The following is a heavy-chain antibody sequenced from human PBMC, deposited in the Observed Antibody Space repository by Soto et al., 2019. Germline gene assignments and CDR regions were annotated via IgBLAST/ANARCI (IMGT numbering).Heavy chain of an antibody. CDR2: IYHSGST. CDR1: GGSISSSNW. V-gene: IGHV4-4*02. D-gene: IGHD6-19*01. J-gene: IGHJ6*02. CDR3: ARGGSSGWLNYYAMDV. Sequence: PSATLSLTCAVSGGSISSSNWWSWVRQPPGKGLEWIGEIYHSGSTNYNPSLKSRVTISVDKSKNQFSLRLSSVTAADTAVYYCARGGSSGWLNYYAMDVWGQGTTVTVSS.